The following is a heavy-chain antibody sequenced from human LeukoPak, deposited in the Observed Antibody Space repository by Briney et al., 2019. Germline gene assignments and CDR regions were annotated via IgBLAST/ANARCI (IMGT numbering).Heavy chain of an antibody. CDR2: IYYSGST. D-gene: IGHD3-22*01. V-gene: IGHV4-39*01. Sequence: SETLSLTCTVSGGSISSSSYYWGWIRQPPGKGLEWIGSIYYSGSTYYNPSLKSRVTISVDTSKNQFSLKLSSVTAADTAVYYCARLEYYYDSSGLPLPDYWGQGTLVTVSS. CDR3: ARLEYYYDSSGLPLPDY. CDR1: GGSISSSSYY. J-gene: IGHJ4*02.